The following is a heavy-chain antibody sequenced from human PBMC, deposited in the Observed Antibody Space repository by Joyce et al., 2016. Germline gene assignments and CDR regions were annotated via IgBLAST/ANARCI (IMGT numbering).Heavy chain of an antibody. D-gene: IGHD3-9*01. CDR1: GGSISSNRYY. J-gene: IGHJ3*02. Sequence: QLQLQESGPGLMKPSETLYLTCTVAGGSISSNRYYCCWIRQPPGKGLEWFARIYYSEKTNYNPTLKSGVTISVVTSKGQFSLKLNSVTAADTAVYYCATWVGDDLTNYYIGGFDIWGQGTVVTVSS. CDR3: ATWVGDDLTNYYIGGFDI. CDR2: IYYSEKT. V-gene: IGHV4-39*01.